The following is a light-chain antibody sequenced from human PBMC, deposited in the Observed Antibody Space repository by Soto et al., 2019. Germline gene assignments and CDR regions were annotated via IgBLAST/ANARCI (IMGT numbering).Light chain of an antibody. J-gene: IGKJ2*02. CDR1: QSVSTY. CDR3: QQRSNWPRGT. CDR2: DAS. V-gene: IGKV3-11*01. Sequence: ENVLTQSPATLSLSPGDRATLSCRASQSVSTYLAWYQQKPGQAPRLLIYDASNRATGIPARFSGSGSGTDFTLTISSLEPEDFAVYYCQQRSNWPRGTFGQGTKLEIK.